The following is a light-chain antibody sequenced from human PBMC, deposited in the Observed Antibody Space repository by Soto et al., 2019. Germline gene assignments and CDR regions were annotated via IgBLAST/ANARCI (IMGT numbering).Light chain of an antibody. J-gene: IGKJ2*01. CDR2: AAS. CDR3: QQGHSIPYT. V-gene: IGKV1-39*01. CDR1: QSISKY. Sequence: DIQMTQSPSSLSASVGDRVTITCRASQSISKYLNWFQQEPGKAPNLLIYAASSLQSGVPSRFSGSGSGTDFTLTISSLQPADVATYYCQQGHSIPYTFGQGTKLEIK.